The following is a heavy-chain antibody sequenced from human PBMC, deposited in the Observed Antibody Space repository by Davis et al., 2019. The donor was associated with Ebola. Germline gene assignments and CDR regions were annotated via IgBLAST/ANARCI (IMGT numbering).Heavy chain of an antibody. D-gene: IGHD5-24*01. CDR2: ISNGGRT. Sequence: ESLKISCAASGFTFSSYWMHWIRQSPGKGLEWIAFISNGGRTIYNPSLRGRVTISIDTSKNQFSLEVRSVTAADTAFYYCVRGSDAYKTGYWGQGTLVTVSS. V-gene: IGHV4-59*01. CDR1: GFTFSSYW. CDR3: VRGSDAYKTGY. J-gene: IGHJ4*02.